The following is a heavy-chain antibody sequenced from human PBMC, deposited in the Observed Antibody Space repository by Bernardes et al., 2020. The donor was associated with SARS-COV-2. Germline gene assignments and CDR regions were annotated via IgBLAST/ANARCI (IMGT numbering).Heavy chain of an antibody. CDR1: GGSLSDYS. V-gene: IGHV4-34*01. J-gene: IGHJ4*02. D-gene: IGHD3-22*01. CDR2: INQSGTT. Sequence: SETLSLTCAVYGGSLSDYSWSWIRQAPGKGLEWIGDINQSGTTKYNPSLRSRVAISLDRSKKQFSLKLSSATAADTAVYYCARGASGVDMILVVIGFSYYLDYWGQGTPVTVSS. CDR3: ARGASGVDMILVVIGFSYYLDY.